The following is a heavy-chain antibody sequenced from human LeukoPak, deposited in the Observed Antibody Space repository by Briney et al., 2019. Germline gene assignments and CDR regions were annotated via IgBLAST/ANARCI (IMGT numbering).Heavy chain of an antibody. CDR1: GYTLTELS. V-gene: IGHV1-24*01. CDR2: FDPEDGET. D-gene: IGHD3-22*01. CDR3: ATKQMGSYYYDSPAFDP. J-gene: IGHJ5*02. Sequence: ASVKVSCKVSGYTLTELSMHWVRQTPGKGLEWMGGFDPEDGETIYAQKFQGRVTMTEDTSTDTAYMELSSLRSEDTAVYYCATKQMGSYYYDSPAFDPWGQGTLVTVSS.